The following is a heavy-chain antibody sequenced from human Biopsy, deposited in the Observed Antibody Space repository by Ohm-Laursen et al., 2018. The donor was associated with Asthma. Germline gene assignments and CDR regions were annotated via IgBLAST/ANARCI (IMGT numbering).Heavy chain of an antibody. Sequence: GTLSLTCTVSGGSISSYYWSWIRQPPGKGLEWIGYIYYSGSTNYNPSLKSRVTISVDTSKNQFSLKLSSVTAADTAVYYCARTTYGDDGFDPWGQGTLVTVSS. J-gene: IGHJ5*02. CDR1: GGSISSYY. V-gene: IGHV4-59*01. D-gene: IGHD4-17*01. CDR3: ARTTYGDDGFDP. CDR2: IYYSGST.